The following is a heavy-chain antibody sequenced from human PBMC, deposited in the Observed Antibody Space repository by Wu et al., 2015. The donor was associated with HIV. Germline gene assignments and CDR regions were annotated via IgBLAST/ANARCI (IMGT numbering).Heavy chain of an antibody. J-gene: IGHJ3*02. CDR2: ISVYNGNT. CDR1: GGTFSSYA. D-gene: IGHD4-17*01. CDR3: ARSTLTVTTLDI. V-gene: IGHV1-18*01. Sequence: QVHLVQSGAEVKKPGSSLRISCKASGGTFSSYAISWVRQAPGQGLEWMGWISVYNGNTNYAQKLQGRVTMTTDTSTSTAYMELRSLRSDDTAVYYCARSTLTVTTLDIWGQGTMVTVSS.